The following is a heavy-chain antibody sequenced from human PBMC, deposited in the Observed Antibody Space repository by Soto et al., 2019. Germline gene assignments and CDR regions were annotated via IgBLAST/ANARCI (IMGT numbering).Heavy chain of an antibody. Sequence: PSETLSLTCAVSGGAISGYYWSCIRQPPGKGLQWIGEINHRGSTNYNPSLKSRVTISVDTSKNQFSLKLSSVTAADTAVYYCARGPTVWNAFAIWGQGTMVTVSS. V-gene: IGHV4-34*01. D-gene: IGHD3-16*01. CDR3: ARGPTVWNAFAI. CDR1: GGAISGYY. J-gene: IGHJ3*02. CDR2: INHRGST.